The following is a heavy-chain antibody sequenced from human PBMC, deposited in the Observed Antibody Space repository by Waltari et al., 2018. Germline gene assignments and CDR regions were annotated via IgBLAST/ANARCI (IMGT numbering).Heavy chain of an antibody. CDR1: GGSFSGYY. Sequence: QVQLQQWGAGLLKPSETLSLTCAVYGGSFSGYYWIWIRQPPGKGLEWIGEINHSGSTNYNPSLKSRVTISVDTSKNQFSLKLSSVTAADTAVYYCARRAYYDFWSGYTQKAFDIWGQGTMVTVSS. V-gene: IGHV4-34*01. CDR3: ARRAYYDFWSGYTQKAFDI. CDR2: INHSGST. D-gene: IGHD3-3*01. J-gene: IGHJ3*02.